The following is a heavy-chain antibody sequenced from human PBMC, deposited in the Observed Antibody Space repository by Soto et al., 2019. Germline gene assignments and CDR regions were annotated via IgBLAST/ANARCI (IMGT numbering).Heavy chain of an antibody. J-gene: IGHJ5*02. CDR1: GGSFSGYY. V-gene: IGHV4-34*01. Sequence: SSETLSLTCAVYGGSFSGYYWSWIRQPPGKGLEWIGEINHSGSTNYNPSLKSRVTISVDTSKNQFSLKLSSVTAADTAVYYCARIVGTLPDIAAAGTDWFDPWGQGTLVTVSS. CDR3: ARIVGTLPDIAAAGTDWFDP. D-gene: IGHD6-13*01. CDR2: INHSGST.